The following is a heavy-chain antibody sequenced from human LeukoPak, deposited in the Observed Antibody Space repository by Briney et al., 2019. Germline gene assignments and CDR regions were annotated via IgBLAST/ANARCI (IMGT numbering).Heavy chain of an antibody. Sequence: GGSLRLSCAASAFSLTSYCTHCVRQAPGKGLEWVAVIWYDGSNKYYADSVKGRFTISRDNSKTTLYLQMNSLSSEATTLLYCTRVGHLWSSGYYYLFDYWGQGTLVTVSS. D-gene: IGHD3-22*01. J-gene: IGHJ4*02. CDR1: AFSLTSYC. CDR3: TRVGHLWSSGYYYLFDY. CDR2: IWYDGSNK. V-gene: IGHV3-33*01.